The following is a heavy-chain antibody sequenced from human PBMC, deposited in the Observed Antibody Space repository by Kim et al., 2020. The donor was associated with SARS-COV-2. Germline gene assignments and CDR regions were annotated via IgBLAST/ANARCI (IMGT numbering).Heavy chain of an antibody. Sequence: NTTYAQKLQDRVTMNTNTSTSTAYMELRSLRSDDTAVYYCARGGSSWWAYWGQGTLVTVSS. D-gene: IGHD6-13*01. J-gene: IGHJ4*02. CDR2: NT. V-gene: IGHV1-18*01. CDR3: ARGGSSWWAY.